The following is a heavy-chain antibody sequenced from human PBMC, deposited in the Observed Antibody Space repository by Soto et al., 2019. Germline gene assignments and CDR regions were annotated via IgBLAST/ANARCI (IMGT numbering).Heavy chain of an antibody. CDR2: ISAYSGNT. Sequence: VASVKVSCKASGYTFTSYGISWVRQAPGQGLEWMGWISAYSGNTNYAQKLQGRVTMTTDTSTSTAYMELRSLRSDDTAVYYCAREWRLAYCGGDCQSFDYWGQGTLVTVSS. CDR1: GYTFTSYG. D-gene: IGHD2-21*02. V-gene: IGHV1-18*01. J-gene: IGHJ4*02. CDR3: AREWRLAYCGGDCQSFDY.